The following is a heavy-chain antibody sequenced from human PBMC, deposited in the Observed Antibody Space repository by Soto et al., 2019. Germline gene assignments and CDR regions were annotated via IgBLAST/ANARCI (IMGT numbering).Heavy chain of an antibody. CDR1: GCSFTSYW. D-gene: IGHD5-18*01. CDR3: AADTARTYYYYAMDV. CDR2: IYPGDSDI. Sequence: GESLKISCKGYGCSFTSYWIGWVRQTPGKGLEWMGIIYPGDSDIRYSPSFQGQVTMSVDKSIGTAYLQWSSLKASDTAIYYCAADTARTYYYYAMDVWGQGTTVTVSS. J-gene: IGHJ6*02. V-gene: IGHV5-51*01.